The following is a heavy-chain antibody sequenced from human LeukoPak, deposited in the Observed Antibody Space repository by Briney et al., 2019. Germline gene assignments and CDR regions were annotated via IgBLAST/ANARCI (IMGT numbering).Heavy chain of an antibody. CDR2: FDPEDGET. D-gene: IGHD2-2*01. V-gene: IGHV1-24*01. J-gene: IGHJ4*02. Sequence: SVKVSCKVSGHTLTELSMHWVRQAPGKGLEWMGGFDPEDGETIYAQKFQGRVTMTEDTSTDTAYMELSSLRSEDTAVYYCATIIVVPAAPFDYWGQGTLVTVSS. CDR3: ATIIVVPAAPFDY. CDR1: GHTLTELS.